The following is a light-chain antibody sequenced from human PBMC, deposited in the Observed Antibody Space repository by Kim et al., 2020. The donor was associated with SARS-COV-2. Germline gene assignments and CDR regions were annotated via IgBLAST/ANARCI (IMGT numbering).Light chain of an antibody. Sequence: ALGQTVKNTCQGDSLRSYYASWYQQKPGQAPVLVIYGKNNRPSGIPDRFSGSSSGNTASLTITGAQAEDEADYYCTARDSSGNHRVFGGGTQLTVL. CDR3: TARDSSGNHRV. V-gene: IGLV3-19*01. CDR1: SLRSYY. CDR2: GKN. J-gene: IGLJ2*01.